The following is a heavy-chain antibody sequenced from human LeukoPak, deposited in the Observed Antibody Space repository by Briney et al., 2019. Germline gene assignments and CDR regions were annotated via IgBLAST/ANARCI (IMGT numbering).Heavy chain of an antibody. CDR3: ARVVTTVTGGDAFDI. CDR2: ISGSGGST. Sequence: GGSLRLSCAASGFTFKNYAMSWVRQAPGKGLEWVSGISGSGGSTYYADSVKGRFTISRDNAKNSLYLQMNSLRAEDTAVYYCARVVTTVTGGDAFDIWGQGTMVTVSS. J-gene: IGHJ3*02. D-gene: IGHD4-17*01. CDR1: GFTFKNYA. V-gene: IGHV3-23*01.